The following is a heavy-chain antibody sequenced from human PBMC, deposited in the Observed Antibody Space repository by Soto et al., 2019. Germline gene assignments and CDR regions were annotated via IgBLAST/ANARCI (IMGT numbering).Heavy chain of an antibody. V-gene: IGHV4-34*01. CDR3: ARVKGDDSSGYYYGDAFDI. D-gene: IGHD3-22*01. CDR1: GGSFSCYY. J-gene: IGHJ3*02. CDR2: INHSGST. Sequence: SETLSLTCAVYGGSFSCYYWSWIRQPPGKGLEWIGEINHSGSTNYNPSLKSRVTISVDTSKNQFSLKLSSVTAADTAVYYCARVKGDDSSGYYYGDAFDIWGQGTMVTVSS.